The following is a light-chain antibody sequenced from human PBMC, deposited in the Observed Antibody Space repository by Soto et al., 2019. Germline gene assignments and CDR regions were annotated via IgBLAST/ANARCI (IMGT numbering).Light chain of an antibody. CDR3: SSYTSSSHVV. J-gene: IGLJ2*01. CDR2: DVG. V-gene: IGLV2-14*03. Sequence: QSVLTQPASVSGSPGQSITISCTGTSSDIGGYNYVSWYQQHPGKAPKLMIYDVGDRPSGVSNRFSGSKSDNTASLTISGLQAEDEADYYCSSYTSSSHVVFGGGTKLTVL. CDR1: SSDIGGYNY.